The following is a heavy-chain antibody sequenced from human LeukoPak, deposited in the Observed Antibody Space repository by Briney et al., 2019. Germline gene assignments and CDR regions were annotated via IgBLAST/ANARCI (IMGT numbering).Heavy chain of an antibody. J-gene: IGHJ6*04. V-gene: IGHV1-2*02. D-gene: IGHD3-10*01. CDR2: INPNSGGT. Sequence: ASVKVSCKASGYTFTGYYMHWVRQAPGQGLEWMGWINPNSGGTNYAQKLQGRVTMTTDTSTSTAYMELRSLRSDDTAVYYCARGGHVPYYYYGMDVWGKGTTVTVSS. CDR3: ARGGHVPYYYYGMDV. CDR1: GYTFTGYY.